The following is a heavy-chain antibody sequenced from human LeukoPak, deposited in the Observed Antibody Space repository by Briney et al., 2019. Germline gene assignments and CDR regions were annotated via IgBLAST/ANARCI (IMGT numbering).Heavy chain of an antibody. CDR2: INPNSGGT. J-gene: IGHJ4*02. D-gene: IGHD3-3*01. CDR1: GYTFTGYY. CDR3: ASAGVGFWSGHIFFDY. Sequence: ASVKVSCKASGYTFTGYYMHWVRQAPGQGLEWMGWINPNSGGTNYAQKFQGRVTMTRDTSISTAYMELSRLRSDDTAVYYCASAGVGFWSGHIFFDYWGQGTLVTVSS. V-gene: IGHV1-2*02.